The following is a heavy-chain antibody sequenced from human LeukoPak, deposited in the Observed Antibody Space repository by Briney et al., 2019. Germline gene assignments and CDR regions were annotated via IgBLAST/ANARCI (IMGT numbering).Heavy chain of an antibody. CDR3: ARHSPPTGTSFDY. Sequence: SETLSLTCAVYGGSFSSYYWGWIRQPPGKGLEWIGSIYYSGSTYYNPSLKSRVSISVDTSKNQFSLKLSSVTAADTAVYYCARHSPPTGTSFDYWGQGTLVTVSS. D-gene: IGHD1-1*01. J-gene: IGHJ4*02. CDR2: IYYSGST. CDR1: GGSFSSYY. V-gene: IGHV4-39*01.